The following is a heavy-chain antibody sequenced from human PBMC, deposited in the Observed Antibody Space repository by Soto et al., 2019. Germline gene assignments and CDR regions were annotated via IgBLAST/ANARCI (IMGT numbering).Heavy chain of an antibody. CDR1: GFTFSKIW. CDR2: IKSESGGGNT. D-gene: IGHD6-13*01. J-gene: IGHJ4*02. CDR3: TTDKGVPNPYDNIWYSVAFDF. V-gene: IGHV3-15*07. Sequence: GGSLRLSCAASGFTFSKIWMNWVRQAPGKGLEWVGHIKSESGGGNTDYTAPVKGRFTISRDDSKNMVYLQMDSLKTEDTAVYYCTTDKGVPNPYDNIWYSVAFDFWGQGVLVTVSS.